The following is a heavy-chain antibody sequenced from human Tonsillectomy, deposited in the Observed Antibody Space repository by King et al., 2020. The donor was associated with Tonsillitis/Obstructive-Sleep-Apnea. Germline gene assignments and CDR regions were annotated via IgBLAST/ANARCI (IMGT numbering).Heavy chain of an antibody. CDR2: SRPYDGDT. J-gene: IGHJ1*01. CDR1: GYTFTSYD. Sequence: QLVLSGAEVKKPGASVKVSCKASGYTFTSYDITWVRQAPGQGLEWMGWSRPYDGDTNYAQKLQGRVTMTSDTSTTTAYMELRSLRSDDTAVYYCARDYYDSSGYYHGYFQHWGQGTLVTVSS. V-gene: IGHV1-18*01. D-gene: IGHD3-22*01. CDR3: ARDYYDSSGYYHGYFQH.